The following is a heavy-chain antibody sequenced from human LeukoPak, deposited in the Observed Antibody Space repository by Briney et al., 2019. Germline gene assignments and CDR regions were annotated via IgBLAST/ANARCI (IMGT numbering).Heavy chain of an antibody. CDR3: RGAFLRPDAFDI. V-gene: IGHV1-2*02. CDR1: GYTFTGYY. Sequence: ASVKVSCKASGYTFTGYYMHWVRQAPGQGLEWMGWINPNSGGTNYAQKFQGRVTMTRDTFISTAYMELSRLRSDDTAVYYCRGAFLRPDAFDIWGQGTMVTVSS. CDR2: INPNSGGT. J-gene: IGHJ3*02. D-gene: IGHD2/OR15-2a*01.